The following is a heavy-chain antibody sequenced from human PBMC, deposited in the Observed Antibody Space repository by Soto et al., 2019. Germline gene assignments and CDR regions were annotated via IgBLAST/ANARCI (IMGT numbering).Heavy chain of an antibody. V-gene: IGHV1-69*01. D-gene: IGHD3-10*01. J-gene: IGHJ3*02. CDR1: GGTFSSYA. CDR3: ARGDYGSGSYYGDAFDI. CDR2: IIPIFGTA. Sequence: QVQLVQSGAEVKKPGSSVKVSCKASGGTFSSYAISWVRQAPGQGLEWMGGIIPIFGTANYAQKFQGRVTITADESTSTAYMELRSLRSEDTAVYYCARGDYGSGSYYGDAFDIWGQGTMVTVSS.